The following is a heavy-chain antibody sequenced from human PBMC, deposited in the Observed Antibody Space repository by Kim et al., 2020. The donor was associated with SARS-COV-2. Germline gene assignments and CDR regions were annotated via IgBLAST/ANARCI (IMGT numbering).Heavy chain of an antibody. V-gene: IGHV4-34*01. CDR1: GGSFSGYY. CDR2: INHSGST. J-gene: IGHJ4*02. CDR3: ARGLGIFSSSWLY. Sequence: SETLSLTCAVYGGSFSGYYWSWIRQPPGKGLEWIGEINHSGSTNYNPSLKSRVTMSVDTSKNQFSLKLSSVTAADTAVYYCARGLGIFSSSWLYWGQGTLVTVSS. D-gene: IGHD6-13*01.